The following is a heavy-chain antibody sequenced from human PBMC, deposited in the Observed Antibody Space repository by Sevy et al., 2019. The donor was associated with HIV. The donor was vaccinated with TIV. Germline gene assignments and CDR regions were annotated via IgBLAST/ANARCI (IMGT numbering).Heavy chain of an antibody. CDR2: ISGSGGST. J-gene: IGHJ4*02. V-gene: IGHV3-23*01. CDR3: AKGVTMIVGNKGTFDY. CDR1: GFTFSSYA. Sequence: GGSLRLSCAASGFTFSSYAMSWVRQAPGKGLEWVSAISGSGGSTYYADSVKGRFTISRDNSKNTRYLQMNSLRAEDTAVYYCAKGVTMIVGNKGTFDYWGQGTLVTVSS. D-gene: IGHD3-22*01.